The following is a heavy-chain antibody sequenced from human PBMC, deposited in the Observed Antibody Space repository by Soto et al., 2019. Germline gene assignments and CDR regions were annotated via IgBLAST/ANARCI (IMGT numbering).Heavy chain of an antibody. CDR1: GFTFSGYS. CDR3: ARTKAAAGTLGPFDI. CDR2: ISSSSSYI. V-gene: IGHV3-21*01. D-gene: IGHD6-13*01. Sequence: GGSLRLSCAASGFTFSGYSMNGVRQAPGKGLEWVSSISSSSSYIYYADSVKGRFTISRDNAKNSLYLQMNSLRAEDTAVYYCARTKAAAGTLGPFDIWGQGTMVTVSS. J-gene: IGHJ3*02.